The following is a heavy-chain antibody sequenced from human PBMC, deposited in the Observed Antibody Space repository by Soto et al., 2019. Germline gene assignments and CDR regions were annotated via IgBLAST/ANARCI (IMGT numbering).Heavy chain of an antibody. CDR3: ATETAGTVGLAY. D-gene: IGHD2-21*02. J-gene: IGHJ4*02. Sequence: SVKCRFTTSRDNSKNTLYFEMSSLRPEDTAVYYCATETAGTVGLAYWGQETLVTVSS. V-gene: IGHV3-53*01.